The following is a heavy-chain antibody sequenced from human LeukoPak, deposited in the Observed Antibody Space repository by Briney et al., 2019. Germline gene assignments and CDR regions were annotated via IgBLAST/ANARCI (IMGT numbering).Heavy chain of an antibody. J-gene: IGHJ6*03. CDR1: GGSISSYY. CDR2: IYSSGST. CDR3: AREVRDFWSGYNHYYYMDV. V-gene: IGHV4-4*07. Sequence: SETLSLTCTVSGGSISSYYWSWIRQPAGKGLEWIGRIYSSGSTNYNPSLKSRVTMSVDTSKNQFSLKLTSVTAADTAVYYCAREVRDFWSGYNHYYYMDVWGKGTTVTVSS. D-gene: IGHD3-3*01.